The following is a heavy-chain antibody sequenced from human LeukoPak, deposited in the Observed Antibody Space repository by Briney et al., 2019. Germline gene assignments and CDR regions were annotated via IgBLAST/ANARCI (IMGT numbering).Heavy chain of an antibody. CDR3: VRHLSAGRPAFDI. CDR2: IYYSGST. CDR1: GGSINSYC. J-gene: IGHJ3*02. D-gene: IGHD2-15*01. Sequence: SETLSLTCTVSGGSINSYCWSWIRQPPGKGLEWIGYIYYSGSTNHNPSLKSRVTISVDTSNNKYSLKLTSLTAADTAVYYCVRHLSAGRPAFDIWGQGTMVTVSS. V-gene: IGHV4-59*08.